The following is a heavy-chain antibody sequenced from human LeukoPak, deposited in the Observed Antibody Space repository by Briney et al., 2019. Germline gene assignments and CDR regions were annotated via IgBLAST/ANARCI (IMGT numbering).Heavy chain of an antibody. Sequence: PGGSLRLSRAASGFTVSSNYMSWVRQAPGKGLEWVSVIYSGGSTYYADSVKGRFTISRDNSKNTLYLQMNSLRAEDTAVYYCASRNIAVAGSTNLDAFDIWGQGTMVTVSS. D-gene: IGHD6-19*01. J-gene: IGHJ3*02. CDR3: ASRNIAVAGSTNLDAFDI. CDR2: IYSGGST. V-gene: IGHV3-53*01. CDR1: GFTVSSNY.